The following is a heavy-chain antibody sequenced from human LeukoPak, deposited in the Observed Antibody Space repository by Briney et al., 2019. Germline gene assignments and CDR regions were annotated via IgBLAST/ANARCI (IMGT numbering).Heavy chain of an antibody. D-gene: IGHD5-18*01. CDR1: GGSISSYY. Sequence: SETLSLTCTVSGGSISSYYWSWIRQPPGKGLEWIGNIYYSGSTNYNPSLKSRVTISVDTSKNQFSLKLSSVTAADTAVFYCARVRGYSYGSDAFVIWGQGTMVTVSS. CDR2: IYYSGST. CDR3: ARVRGYSYGSDAFVI. V-gene: IGHV4-59*01. J-gene: IGHJ3*02.